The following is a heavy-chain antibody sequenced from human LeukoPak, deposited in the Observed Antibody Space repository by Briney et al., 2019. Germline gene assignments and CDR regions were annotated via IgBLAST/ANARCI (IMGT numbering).Heavy chain of an antibody. D-gene: IGHD4-23*01. Sequence: PGGSLRLSCAASGFTFSSYWMHWVRQAPGQGLVWVSRINSDGSTTSYADSVKGRFTISRDNAENTLYLQMNSLRAEDTAVYYCASGYSSDYGGNTYWGQGTLVTVSS. CDR3: ASGYSSDYGGNTY. CDR2: INSDGSTT. J-gene: IGHJ4*02. V-gene: IGHV3-74*01. CDR1: GFTFSSYW.